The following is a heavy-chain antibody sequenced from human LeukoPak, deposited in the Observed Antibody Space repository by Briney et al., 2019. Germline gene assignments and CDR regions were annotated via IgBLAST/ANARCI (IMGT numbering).Heavy chain of an antibody. V-gene: IGHV4-4*07. CDR1: GGSFSSYY. CDR2: IYTSGST. D-gene: IGHD3-9*01. Sequence: SETLSLTCTVSGGSFSSYYWSWIRQPAGKGLEWIGRIYTSGSTNYNPSLKSRVTMSVDTSKNQFSLKLSSVTAADTAVYYCASDYDILTGYSLFDYWGQGTLVTVSS. CDR3: ASDYDILTGYSLFDY. J-gene: IGHJ4*02.